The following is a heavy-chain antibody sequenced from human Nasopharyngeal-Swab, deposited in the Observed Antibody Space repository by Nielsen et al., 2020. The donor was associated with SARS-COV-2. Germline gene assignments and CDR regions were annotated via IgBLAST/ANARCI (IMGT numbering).Heavy chain of an antibody. J-gene: IGHJ4*02. CDR3: AKDYYDSSGYYYPLRFDY. V-gene: IGHV3-30*18. CDR1: GFTFSSYG. Sequence: GESLKFSCAASGFTFSSYGMHWVRQAPGKGLEWVAVISYDGSNKYYADSVKGRFTISRDNSKNTLYLQMNSLRAEDTAVYYCAKDYYDSSGYYYPLRFDYWGQGTLVTVSS. CDR2: ISYDGSNK. D-gene: IGHD3-22*01.